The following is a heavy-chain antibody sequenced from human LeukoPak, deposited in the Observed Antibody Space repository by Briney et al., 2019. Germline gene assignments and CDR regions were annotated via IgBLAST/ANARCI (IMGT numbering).Heavy chain of an antibody. CDR3: ARDHPYDTDIVGATTGDAFDI. CDR1: GFTFSSYG. D-gene: IGHD1-26*01. Sequence: GGSLRLSCAASGFTFSSYGMHWVRQAPGKGLEWVAVIWYDGSNKYYADSVKGRFPISRDNSKNTLYLQMNSLRAEDTAVYYCARDHPYDTDIVGATTGDAFDIWGQGTMVTVSS. CDR2: IWYDGSNK. J-gene: IGHJ3*02. V-gene: IGHV3-33*01.